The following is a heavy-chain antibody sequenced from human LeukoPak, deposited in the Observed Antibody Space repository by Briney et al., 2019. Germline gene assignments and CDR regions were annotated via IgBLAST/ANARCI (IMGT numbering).Heavy chain of an antibody. V-gene: IGHV3-48*01. CDR2: ISKTSGSI. Sequence: GGSLRLSCAASGFPFSAYTMNWVRQVPGMGLEWLSYISKTSGSITYADSVKGRFTISRDNAKSTLYLQMKSLRAEDTAVYYCVRGLYSTSGHWGQGTLVTVSS. CDR3: VRGLYSTSGH. CDR1: GFPFSAYT. D-gene: IGHD2-2*01. J-gene: IGHJ4*02.